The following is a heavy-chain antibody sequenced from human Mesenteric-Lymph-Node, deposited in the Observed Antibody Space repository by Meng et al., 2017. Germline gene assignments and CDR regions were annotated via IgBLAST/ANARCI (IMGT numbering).Heavy chain of an antibody. J-gene: IGHJ5*02. CDR1: GGSISSYY. CDR3: ARDSGAFYFGSTAYQNWFDP. Sequence: QVQLQVSGPGLVKPSETLSLPCTVSGGSISSYYWSWIRQPAGKGLEWIGRIYTSGSTNYNPSLKSRVTMSVDTSKNQFSLKLSSVTAADTAVYFCARDSGAFYFGSTAYQNWFDPWGQGTLVTVSS. CDR2: IYTSGST. D-gene: IGHD3-22*01. V-gene: IGHV4-4*07.